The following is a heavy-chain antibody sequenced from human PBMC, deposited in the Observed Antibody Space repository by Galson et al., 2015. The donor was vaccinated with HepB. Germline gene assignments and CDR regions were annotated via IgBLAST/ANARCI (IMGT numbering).Heavy chain of an antibody. D-gene: IGHD4-23*01. J-gene: IGHJ5*02. CDR1: GYTFITYS. Sequence: SVKVSCKASGYTFITYSMHWVRQAPGQRLEYMGWINTGSGDSKYSEKFQGRVTFTRDTSATTVYMELSSLRSEDMAVYYCARGYPQGNFFDPWGQGTLVTVSS. CDR3: ARGYPQGNFFDP. CDR2: INTGSGDS. V-gene: IGHV1-3*04.